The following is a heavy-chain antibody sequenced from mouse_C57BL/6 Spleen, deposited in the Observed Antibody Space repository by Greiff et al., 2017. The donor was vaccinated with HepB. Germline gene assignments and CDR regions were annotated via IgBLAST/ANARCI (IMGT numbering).Heavy chain of an antibody. CDR2: INPNNGGT. J-gene: IGHJ4*01. V-gene: IGHV1-26*01. CDR3: ARRPELGPYAMDY. D-gene: IGHD4-1*01. CDR1: GYTFTDYY. Sequence: EVKLQQSGPELVKPGASVKISCKASGYTFTDYYMNWVKQSHGKSLEWIGDINPNNGGTSYNQKFKGKATLTVDKSSSTAYMELRSLTSEDSAVYYCARRPELGPYAMDYWGQGTSVTVSS.